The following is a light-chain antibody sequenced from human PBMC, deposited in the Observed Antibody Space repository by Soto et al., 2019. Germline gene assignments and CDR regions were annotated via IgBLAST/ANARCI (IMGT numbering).Light chain of an antibody. CDR1: QSISSW. V-gene: IGKV1-5*03. CDR3: QHYNSYSEA. Sequence: DIQMTQSPSTLSASVGDRVTITCRASQSISSWLAWYQQKPGKAPKLLIYKASSLESGVPSRFSGSGSGTEFTLTISCLQSDDFATYYCQHYNSYSEAFGQGTKVDIK. CDR2: KAS. J-gene: IGKJ1*01.